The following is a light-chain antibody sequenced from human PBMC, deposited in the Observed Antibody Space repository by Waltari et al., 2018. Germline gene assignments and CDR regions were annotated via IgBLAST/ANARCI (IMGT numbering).Light chain of an antibody. V-gene: IGLV2-14*01. CDR1: SSDVGAYNY. CDR3: SSYTSSSTQV. Sequence: QSALTQPASVSGSPGQSITISCTGTSSDVGAYNYVSWYQQHPGEVPKLMIYDVSNRPSGVSNRFSGSKSGNTASLTISGLQAEDEADYYCSSYTSSSTQVFGGGTKLTVL. J-gene: IGLJ3*02. CDR2: DVS.